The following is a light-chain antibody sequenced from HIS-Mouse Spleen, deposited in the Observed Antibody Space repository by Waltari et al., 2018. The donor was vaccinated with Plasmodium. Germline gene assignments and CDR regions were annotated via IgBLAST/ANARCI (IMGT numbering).Light chain of an antibody. CDR3: QQYNSYYT. V-gene: IGKV1-5*03. CDR2: KSS. J-gene: IGKJ2*01. Sequence: IQMTQSPSTLSASVGDRVTITCRASQSISSWLAWYQQKPGKAPKLLICKSSSLESEVPSMFSGSGSETEFTLTISSRQPDEFATYYCQQYNSYYTFGQETKLEIK. CDR1: QSISSW.